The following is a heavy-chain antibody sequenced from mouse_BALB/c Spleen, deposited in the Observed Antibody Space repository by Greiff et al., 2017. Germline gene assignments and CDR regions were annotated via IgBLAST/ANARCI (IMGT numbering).Heavy chain of an antibody. CDR1: GYTFTSYY. D-gene: IGHD1-2*01. J-gene: IGHJ4*01. CDR3: TRPFTTATPLAMDY. Sequence: QVQLQQSGAELVKPGASVKLSCKASGYTFTSYYMYWVKQRPGQGLEWIGGINPSNGGTNFNEKFKSKATLTVDKSSSTAYMQLSSLTSEDSAVYYCTRPFTTATPLAMDYWGQGTSVTVSS. CDR2: INPSNGGT. V-gene: IGHV1S81*02.